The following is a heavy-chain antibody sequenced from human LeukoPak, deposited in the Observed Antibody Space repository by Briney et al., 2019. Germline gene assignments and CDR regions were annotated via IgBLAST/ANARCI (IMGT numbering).Heavy chain of an antibody. CDR3: ARRGTYYYDSSGYYRIDYYYYYMDV. V-gene: IGHV4-34*01. CDR2: INHSGST. CDR1: GGSFSGYY. J-gene: IGHJ6*03. D-gene: IGHD3-22*01. Sequence: SETLSLTCAVYGGSFSGYYWSWIRQPPGKGLEWIGEINHSGSTNYNPSLKSRVTISVDTSKNQFSLKLSSVTAADTAVYYCARRGTYYYDSSGYYRIDYYYYYMDVWGKGTTVTVSS.